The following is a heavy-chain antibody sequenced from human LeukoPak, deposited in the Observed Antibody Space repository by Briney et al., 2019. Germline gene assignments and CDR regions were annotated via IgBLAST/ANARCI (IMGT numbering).Heavy chain of an antibody. CDR3: AKAPDYDILTGPYDY. CDR1: GFTFDDYA. Sequence: PGRSLRLSCAASGFTFDDYAMHWVRQAPGKGLEWVSGISWNSGSIGYADSVKGRFTISRDNAKNSPYLQMNSLRAEDTALYYCAKAPDYDILTGPYDYWGQGTLVTVSS. V-gene: IGHV3-9*01. J-gene: IGHJ4*02. D-gene: IGHD3-9*01. CDR2: ISWNSGSI.